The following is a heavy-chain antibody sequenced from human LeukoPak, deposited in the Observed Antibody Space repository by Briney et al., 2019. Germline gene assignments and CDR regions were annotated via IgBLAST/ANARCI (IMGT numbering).Heavy chain of an antibody. CDR1: GGSISSSSYY. D-gene: IGHD6-19*01. CDR3: ARERYSSGWAERDAFDI. Sequence: SETLSLSCTVSGGSISSSSYYWGWIRQPPGKGLEWIGSIYYSGSTYYNPSLKSRVTISVDTSKNQFSLKLSSVTAADTAVYYCARERYSSGWAERDAFDIWGQGTMVTVSS. CDR2: IYYSGST. J-gene: IGHJ3*02. V-gene: IGHV4-39*07.